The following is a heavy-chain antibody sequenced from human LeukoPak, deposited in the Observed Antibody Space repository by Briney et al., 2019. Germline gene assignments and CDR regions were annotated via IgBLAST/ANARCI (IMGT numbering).Heavy chain of an antibody. J-gene: IGHJ4*02. V-gene: IGHV1-2*06. CDR3: ARGYGLRGLFDY. CDR2: INPNSGGA. D-gene: IGHD1-14*01. Sequence: GASVKVSCKASGYTFTGYYMHWVRQAPGQGLEWMGRINPNSGGANYAQKFQGRVTMTRDTSISTAYMELSRPRSDDTAVYYCARGYGLRGLFDYWGQGTLVTVSS. CDR1: GYTFTGYY.